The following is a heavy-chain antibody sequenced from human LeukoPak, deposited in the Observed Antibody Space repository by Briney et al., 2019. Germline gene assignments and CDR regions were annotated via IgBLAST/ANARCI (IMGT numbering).Heavy chain of an antibody. V-gene: IGHV1-2*06. Sequence: GASVKVSCKASGYTFTGYYMHWVRQAPGQGLEWMGRINPNSGGTNYAQKFQGRVTMTRDTSISTAYMELSRLRSDDTAVYYCARASSGWYLGLNWFDPWGQGTLVTVSS. CDR2: INPNSGGT. CDR3: ARASSGWYLGLNWFDP. D-gene: IGHD6-13*01. CDR1: GYTFTGYY. J-gene: IGHJ5*02.